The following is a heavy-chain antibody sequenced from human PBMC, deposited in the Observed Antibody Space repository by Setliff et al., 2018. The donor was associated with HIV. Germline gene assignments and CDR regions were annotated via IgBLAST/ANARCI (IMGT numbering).Heavy chain of an antibody. V-gene: IGHV5-51*01. CDR2: IYPGDSDT. CDR3: TRQTREAPYYFDY. J-gene: IGHJ4*02. CDR1: GYSFTSYW. Sequence: PGESLKISCKGSGYSFTSYWIGWVRQMPGRGLEWMGIIYPGDSDTRYSPSIQGQVTISADKSINTAYLQWSSLQASDTAISFSTRQTREAPYYFDYWGQGTLVTVSS.